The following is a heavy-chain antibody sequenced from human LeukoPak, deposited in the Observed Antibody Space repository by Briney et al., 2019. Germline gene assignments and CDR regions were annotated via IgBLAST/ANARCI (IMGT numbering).Heavy chain of an antibody. V-gene: IGHV3-74*01. CDR3: AKGGATVIDY. CDR1: GFTLSNYW. D-gene: IGHD4-17*01. Sequence: GGSLRLSCAASGFTLSNYWMHRVRQAPGKGLVWVSRINSDGSSTTSADSVKGRFTISRDNAKNTLYLQMNSLRAEDAAVYYCAKGGATVIDYWGQGTLVTVSS. CDR2: INSDGSST. J-gene: IGHJ4*02.